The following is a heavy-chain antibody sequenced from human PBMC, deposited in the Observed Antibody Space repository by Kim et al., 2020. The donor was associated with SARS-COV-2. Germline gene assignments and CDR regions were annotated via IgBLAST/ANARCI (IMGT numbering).Heavy chain of an antibody. Sequence: SETLSLTCTVSGGSISSYYWSWIRQPPGKGLEWIGYIYYSGSTNYNPSLKSRVTISVDTSKNQFSLKLSSVTAADTAVYYCARHPGGRSSSWYNWFDPWGQGTLVTVSS. V-gene: IGHV4-59*08. CDR2: IYYSGST. CDR3: ARHPGGRSSSWYNWFDP. CDR1: GGSISSYY. J-gene: IGHJ5*02. D-gene: IGHD6-13*01.